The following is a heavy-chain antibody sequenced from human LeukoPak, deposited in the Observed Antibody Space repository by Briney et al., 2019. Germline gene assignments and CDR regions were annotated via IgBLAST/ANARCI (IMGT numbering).Heavy chain of an antibody. Sequence: SETPSLTCTVSGGSMRSYYWSWIRQPPGKGLEWIGNMYYSGSTNYNPSLKSRVTILVDTSKSQFSLKLSSVTAADTAIYYCARVTDILTGYFDYWGQGTLVTVSS. CDR1: GGSMRSYY. CDR3: ARVTDILTGYFDY. D-gene: IGHD3-9*01. J-gene: IGHJ4*02. CDR2: MYYSGST. V-gene: IGHV4-59*01.